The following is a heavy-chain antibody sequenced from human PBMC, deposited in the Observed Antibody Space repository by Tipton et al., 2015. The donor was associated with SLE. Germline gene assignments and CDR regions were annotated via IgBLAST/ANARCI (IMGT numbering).Heavy chain of an antibody. J-gene: IGHJ4*02. CDR3: ARGYDSTRGLLGWFFDY. CDR1: GGSISSYY. V-gene: IGHV4-59*01. CDR2: IYYSGST. D-gene: IGHD3-22*01. Sequence: TLSLTYTVSGGSISSYYWSWIRQPPGKGLEWIGYIYYSGSTNYNPSLKSRVTISVDTSKNQFSLKLSSVTAADTAVYYCARGYDSTRGLLGWFFDYWGQGTLVTVSS.